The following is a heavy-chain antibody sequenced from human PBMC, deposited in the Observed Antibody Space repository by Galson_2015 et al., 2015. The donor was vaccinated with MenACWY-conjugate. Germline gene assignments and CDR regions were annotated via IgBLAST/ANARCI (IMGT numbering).Heavy chain of an antibody. CDR3: ARAGKANDYGGNSADY. CDR2: ITPMFGTA. V-gene: IGHV1-69*06. CDR1: GGTFSSYA. Sequence: SLKVSCKALGGTFSSYAFNWVRQAPGKGLEWMGGITPMFGTANYAQKLQGRVTITADKSTSTVYMELSSLRSEDTAVYYCARAGKANDYGGNSADYWGQGTPVTVSS. J-gene: IGHJ4*02. D-gene: IGHD4-23*01.